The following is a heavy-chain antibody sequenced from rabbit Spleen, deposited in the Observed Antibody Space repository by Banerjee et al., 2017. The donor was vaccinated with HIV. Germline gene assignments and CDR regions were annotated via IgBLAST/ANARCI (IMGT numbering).Heavy chain of an antibody. CDR3: ARDGAGSSYFNL. D-gene: IGHD8-1*01. CDR1: GFDFSNYG. V-gene: IGHV1S47*01. Sequence: QEQLVESGGGLVQPGGSLKLSCKASGFDFSNYGVTWVRQAPGKGLEWIGYIDPVFGFTYYASWVNGRFTISSHNAQNTLYLQLNSPTAADTATYFCARDGAGSSYFNLWGPGTLVTVS. CDR2: IDPVFGFT. J-gene: IGHJ4*01.